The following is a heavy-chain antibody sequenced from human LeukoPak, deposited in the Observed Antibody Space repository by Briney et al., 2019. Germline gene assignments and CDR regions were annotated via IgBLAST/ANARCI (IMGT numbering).Heavy chain of an antibody. V-gene: IGHV1-2*02. CDR2: INPNSGGS. CDR1: GYTFTEYY. D-gene: IGHD6-13*01. CDR3: AAWAAVGRFFDY. J-gene: IGHJ4*02. Sequence: ASVKVSCKASGYTFTEYYMHWVRQAPGEGLEWMGWINPNSGGSNSAQQFRGRVTMTRDTSTTTAYMELSRLASDDTAVYYCAAWAAVGRFFDYWGQGTLVTVAS.